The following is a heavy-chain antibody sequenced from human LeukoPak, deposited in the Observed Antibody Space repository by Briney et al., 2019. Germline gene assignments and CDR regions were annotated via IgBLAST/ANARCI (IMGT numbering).Heavy chain of an antibody. CDR3: TRQLGGSSWSDY. V-gene: IGHV4-39*01. CDR1: GGSISSSSYY. D-gene: IGHD6-13*01. Sequence: SDTLSLTCSVSGGSISSSSYYWGWIRQPPGKGLEWIGNIYYSGSTYYNPSLKSRVTMSVDTSKNQFSLKLISVTAADTAVYYCTRQLGGSSWSDYWGQGTLVTVSS. CDR2: IYYSGST. J-gene: IGHJ4*02.